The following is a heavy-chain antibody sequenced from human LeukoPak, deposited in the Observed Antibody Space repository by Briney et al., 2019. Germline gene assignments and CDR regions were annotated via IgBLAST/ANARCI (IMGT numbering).Heavy chain of an antibody. D-gene: IGHD3-22*01. CDR3: ARVGVWGYYYHSSGYSPSPFDY. Sequence: SETLSLTCAVFGGSFRGYYWSWIRQPPGKGLEWIGEITHSGSTNYNPSLKGRVTISVDTCKNQFSLKLISVTAADTAVYYCARVGVWGYYYHSSGYSPSPFDYWGQGTLVTVSS. V-gene: IGHV4-34*01. CDR1: GGSFRGYY. CDR2: ITHSGST. J-gene: IGHJ4*02.